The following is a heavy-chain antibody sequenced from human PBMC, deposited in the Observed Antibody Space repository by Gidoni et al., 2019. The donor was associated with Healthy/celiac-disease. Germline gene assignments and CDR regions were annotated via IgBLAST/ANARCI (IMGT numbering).Heavy chain of an antibody. J-gene: IGHJ6*02. D-gene: IGHD3-22*01. CDR1: GGSVSSGSYY. CDR3: ARDESSAKLNYYGMDV. V-gene: IGHV4-61*01. Sequence: QVQLQESGPGLVKPSETLSLTCTVSGGSVSSGSYYWSWIRQPPGKGLEWIGYIYYSGSTNYNPSLKSRVTISVDTSKNQFSLKLSSVTAADTAVYYCARDESSAKLNYYGMDVWGQGTTVTVSS. CDR2: IYYSGST.